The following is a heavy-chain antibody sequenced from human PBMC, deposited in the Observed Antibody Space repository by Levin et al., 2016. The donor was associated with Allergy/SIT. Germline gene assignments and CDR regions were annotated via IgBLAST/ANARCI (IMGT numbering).Heavy chain of an antibody. V-gene: IGHV3-30-3*01. CDR2: VSNDGSNT. CDR1: GFTFRSHA. D-gene: IGHD1-1*01. Sequence: GGSLRLSCAASGFTFRSHAVHWVRQAPGKGLEWLAVVSNDGSNTYFADSVRGRFTITRDNSRNTLYLQMNSLRAEDTALYYCASHTGSSIGTTLDYWGQGTLVTVSS. J-gene: IGHJ4*02. CDR3: ASHTGSSIGTTLDY.